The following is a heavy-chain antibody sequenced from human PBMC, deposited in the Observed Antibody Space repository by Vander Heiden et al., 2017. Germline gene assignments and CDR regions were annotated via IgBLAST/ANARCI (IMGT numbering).Heavy chain of an antibody. CDR2: IGYDGNTK. CDR3: ARAGSDIAVAGPFDF. CDR1: GFTFKTYG. V-gene: IGHV3-33*01. D-gene: IGHD6-19*01. J-gene: IGHJ4*02. Sequence: QVQLVESGGGVVQSGRSLRLSCAASGFTFKTYGMHWVRQAPGKGLEWLASIGYDGNTKDYADSVKGRLTISRDNSKNTLYLEMSSLRVEDTAIYYCARAGSDIAVAGPFDFWGQGTLVTVSS.